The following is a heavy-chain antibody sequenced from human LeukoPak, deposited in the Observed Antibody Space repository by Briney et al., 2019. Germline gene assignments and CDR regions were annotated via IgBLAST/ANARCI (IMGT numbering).Heavy chain of an antibody. CDR1: GGSISSGGYS. CDR2: IYHSGST. J-gene: IGHJ5*02. D-gene: IGHD3-10*01. CDR3: ARVNRGMVRGVNGNWFDP. Sequence: PSGTLSLTCAVSGGSISSGGYSWSWIRQPPGKGLEWIGYIYHSGSTYYNPSLKSRVTISVDRSKNQFSLKLSSVTAADTAVYYCARVNRGMVRGVNGNWFDPWGQGTLVTVSS. V-gene: IGHV4-30-2*01.